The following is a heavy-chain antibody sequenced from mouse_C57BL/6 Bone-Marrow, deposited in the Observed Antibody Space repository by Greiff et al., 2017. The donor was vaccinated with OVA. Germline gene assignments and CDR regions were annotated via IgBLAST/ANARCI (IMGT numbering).Heavy chain of an antibody. V-gene: IGHV1-15*01. J-gene: IGHJ3*01. CDR2: IDPETGGT. Sequence: QVQLQQSGAELVRPGASVTLSCKASGYTFTDYEMHWVKQTPVHGLEWIGAIDPETGGTAYNQKFKGKAILTADKSSSTAYMELRSLTSEDSAVYYCTRWRIYYYGSRRAWFAYWGQGTLVTVSA. CDR1: GYTFTDYE. CDR3: TRWRIYYYGSRRAWFAY. D-gene: IGHD1-1*01.